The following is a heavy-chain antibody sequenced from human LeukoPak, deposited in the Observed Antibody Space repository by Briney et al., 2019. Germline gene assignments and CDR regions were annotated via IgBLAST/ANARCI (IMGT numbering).Heavy chain of an antibody. CDR1: GYTFTSFH. J-gene: IGHJ4*02. V-gene: IGHV1-46*01. Sequence: ASVKVSCKASGYTFTSFHMHWVRQAPGQGLEWMGIINPSGGSTTYAQKFQGRVTMTRDTSTSTVYMELSSLRSEGTAVYYCARGRLAVAGMGDYFDYWGQGTLVTVSS. CDR2: INPSGGST. CDR3: ARGRLAVAGMGDYFDY. D-gene: IGHD6-19*01.